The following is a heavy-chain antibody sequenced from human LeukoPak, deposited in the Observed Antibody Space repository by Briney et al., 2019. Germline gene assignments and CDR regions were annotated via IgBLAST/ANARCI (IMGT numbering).Heavy chain of an antibody. CDR2: IYYSGST. CDR1: GGSISSYY. V-gene: IGHV4-59*08. D-gene: IGHD6-13*01. CDR3: ARRDEPDSSLDY. Sequence: ETLSLTCTVSGGSISSYYWSWVRQPPGKGLEWIGYIYYSGSTNYNPSLKSRVTISVDTSKNQFSLKLSSVTAADTAVYYCARRDEPDSSLDYWGQGTLVTVSS. J-gene: IGHJ4*02.